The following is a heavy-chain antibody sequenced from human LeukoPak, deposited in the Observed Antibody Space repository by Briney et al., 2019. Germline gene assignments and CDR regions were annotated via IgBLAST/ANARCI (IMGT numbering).Heavy chain of an antibody. CDR3: AKGYDYGGNGRFDY. CDR1: GFTFGDYA. CDR2: ISWNSGSI. V-gene: IGHV3-9*03. J-gene: IGHJ4*02. Sequence: QPGRSLRLSCAASGFTFGDYAMLWVRQAPGKGLEWVSSISWNSGSIGYAHSVKGRLTISRDNAKNSLYLQMNSLRAEDMAVYYCAKGYDYGGNGRFDYWGQGTLVTVSS. D-gene: IGHD4-23*01.